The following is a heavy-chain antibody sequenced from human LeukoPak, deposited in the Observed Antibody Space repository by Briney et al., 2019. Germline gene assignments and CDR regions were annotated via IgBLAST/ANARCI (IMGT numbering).Heavy chain of an antibody. Sequence: SETLSLTCTVSGGSISSSSYYWGWIRQPPGKGLEWIGSIYYSGSTYYNPSLKSRVTISVDTSKNQFSLKLSSVTAADTAVYYCARRVGRLYYFDYWGQGTLVTVSS. CDR3: ARRVGRLYYFDY. V-gene: IGHV4-39*01. J-gene: IGHJ4*02. D-gene: IGHD2-15*01. CDR2: IYYSGST. CDR1: GGSISSSSYY.